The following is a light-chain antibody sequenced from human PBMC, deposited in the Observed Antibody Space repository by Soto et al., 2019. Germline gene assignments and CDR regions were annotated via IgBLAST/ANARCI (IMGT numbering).Light chain of an antibody. J-gene: IGKJ5*01. CDR3: QQRSNWPGT. Sequence: EIVLTQSPATLSLSPGERATLSCRASQSFSDYLAWYQQKPGQAPRLLIYDASRRATGIPARFSGSGSGTDFTLTITSLEPEDFAVYYCQQRSNWPGTFGQGTRLEIK. V-gene: IGKV3-11*01. CDR2: DAS. CDR1: QSFSDY.